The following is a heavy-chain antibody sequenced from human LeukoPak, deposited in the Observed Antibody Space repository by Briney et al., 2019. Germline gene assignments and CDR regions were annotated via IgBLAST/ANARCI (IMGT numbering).Heavy chain of an antibody. V-gene: IGHV3-48*03. CDR1: GSTFSSYE. D-gene: IGHD4-23*01. Sequence: GGSLRLSCAASGSTFSSYEMNWVRQAPGKGLEWVSYISSSGSTIYYADSVKGRFTISRDNAKNSLYLQMNSLRAEDTAVYYCARATVVSPNYWGQGTLVTVSS. J-gene: IGHJ4*02. CDR3: ARATVVSPNY. CDR2: ISSSGSTI.